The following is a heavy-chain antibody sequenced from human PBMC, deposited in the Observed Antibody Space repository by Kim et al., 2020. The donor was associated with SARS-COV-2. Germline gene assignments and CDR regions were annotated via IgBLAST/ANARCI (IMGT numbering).Heavy chain of an antibody. CDR3: ATEYSSSSAFDY. Sequence: GGSLRLSCAASGFTFSTYGMHWVRQAPGKGLEWVAMIWNDGGNKYYADSMKGRFTISRDTSKNTLYLQMTSLRAEDTAVYYCATEYSSSSAFDYWGQGTLVTASS. D-gene: IGHD6-6*01. V-gene: IGHV3-33*01. J-gene: IGHJ4*02. CDR2: IWNDGGNK. CDR1: GFTFSTYG.